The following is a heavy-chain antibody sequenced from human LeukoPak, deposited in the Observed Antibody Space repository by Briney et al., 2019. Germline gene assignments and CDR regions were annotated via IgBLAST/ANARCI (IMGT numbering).Heavy chain of an antibody. Sequence: PGRSLRLSCAASGFTFDDYAMHWVRQAPGKGLEWVSGISWNSGSISYADSVKGRFTISRDNAKNSLYLQMNSLRAEDTALYYCAKEEIAVAGPRHFDYWGQGTLVTVSS. CDR2: ISWNSGSI. J-gene: IGHJ4*02. V-gene: IGHV3-9*01. CDR1: GFTFDDYA. CDR3: AKEEIAVAGPRHFDY. D-gene: IGHD6-19*01.